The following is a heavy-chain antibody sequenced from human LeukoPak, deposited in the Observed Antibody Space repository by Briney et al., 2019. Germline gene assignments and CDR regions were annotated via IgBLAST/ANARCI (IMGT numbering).Heavy chain of an antibody. J-gene: IGHJ4*02. CDR3: ARVERGYSGYDYQY. Sequence: ASVTLSCTASGYTFTDYYMHWVRQAPGQGLEWMGWINPNSGGTSYTQNFQGRVTMTRDTSISTAYMELSRLRSDDTAVYYCARVERGYSGYDYQYWGQGTLVTVSS. CDR1: GYTFTDYY. D-gene: IGHD5-12*01. CDR2: INPNSGGT. V-gene: IGHV1-2*02.